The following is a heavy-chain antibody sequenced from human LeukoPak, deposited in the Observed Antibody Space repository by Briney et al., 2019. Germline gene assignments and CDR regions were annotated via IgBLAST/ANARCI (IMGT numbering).Heavy chain of an antibody. CDR1: GGSISSSNYY. V-gene: IGHV4-39*07. CDR3: ARGSTDLDY. CDR2: IFYSGST. Sequence: SETLSLTCIVSGGSISSSNYYWAWIRQPPGKGLEWIGSIFYSGSTYYSPSLKSRVTISVDTSKNQFSLKLSSVTAADTAVYYCARGSTDLDYWGQGTLVTVSS. J-gene: IGHJ4*02.